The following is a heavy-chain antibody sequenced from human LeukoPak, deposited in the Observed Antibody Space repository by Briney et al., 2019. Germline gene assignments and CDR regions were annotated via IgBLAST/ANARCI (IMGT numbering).Heavy chain of an antibody. CDR2: ISSSSGTI. V-gene: IGHV3-48*01. D-gene: IGHD4/OR15-4a*01. CDR1: GFTFSTYT. CDR3: AREWRGAFDY. Sequence: GGSLRLSCATSGFTFSTYTMNWVRQAPGRGLEWVSYISSSSGTIYYADSVKGRFTISRDNAKNSLYLQMNSLRAEDTAVYYCAREWRGAFDYCGQGTLVTVSS. J-gene: IGHJ4*02.